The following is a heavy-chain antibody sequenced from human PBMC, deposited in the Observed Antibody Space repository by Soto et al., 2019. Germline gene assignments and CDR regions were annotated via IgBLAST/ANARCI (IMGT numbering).Heavy chain of an antibody. V-gene: IGHV4-34*01. CDR3: VIVWVFGRDGYNDPLFYY. Sequence: PSETLSLTCAVYVGSFSGYYWSWIRQPPGKGLEWIGEINHSGSTNYNPSLKSRVTISVDTSKNHFSLKLSSVTAADTAVFYFVIVWVFGRDGYNDPLFYYFGQGTLVTVSS. CDR2: INHSGST. D-gene: IGHD5-12*01. CDR1: VGSFSGYY. J-gene: IGHJ4*02.